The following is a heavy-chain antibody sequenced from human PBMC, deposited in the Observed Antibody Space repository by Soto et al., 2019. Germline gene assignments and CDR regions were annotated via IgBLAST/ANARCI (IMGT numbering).Heavy chain of an antibody. CDR1: GGSITSYY. V-gene: IGHV4-59*08. CDR2: IYYSGST. D-gene: IGHD6-19*01. J-gene: IGHJ4*02. CDR3: ERHVGGWYGN. Sequence: QVQLQESGPGLVKPSETLSLICTVSGGSITSYYWSWIRQPPGKGLEWIGYIYYSGSTNYNPSLKSRVTISVDTSKSQFSLKLSSVTAADTAVYYCERHVGGWYGNWGQGTLVTVSS.